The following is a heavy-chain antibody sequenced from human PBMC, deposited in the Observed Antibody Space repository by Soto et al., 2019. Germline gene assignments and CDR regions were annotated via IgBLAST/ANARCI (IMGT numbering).Heavy chain of an antibody. D-gene: IGHD5-18*01. V-gene: IGHV3-11*01. CDR2: LTNDGGYT. CDR1: GFTFSGYY. J-gene: IGHJ3*01. Sequence: GGSLRLSCKASGFTFSGYYMNWIRQAPGKGLERLAYLTNDGGYTYYADSVRGRFTIWRDNAKDSLYLQINDLRADDTGVYYCAKDRRDHNTRLDAFDVWGQGTTVTVTS. CDR3: AKDRRDHNTRLDAFDV.